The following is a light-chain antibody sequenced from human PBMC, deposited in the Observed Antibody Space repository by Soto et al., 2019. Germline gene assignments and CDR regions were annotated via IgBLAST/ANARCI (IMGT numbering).Light chain of an antibody. CDR3: QHFGNSLWT. V-gene: IGKV3-20*01. CDR2: GAS. CDR1: QSVASRN. Sequence: EIVMTQSPVTLSLSPGEIATLSCMASQSVASRNLAWYQQKSGQAPRLLIYGASSRAIHTPDRFSGSGSGTDFTLTISGLEPEDFAVYYCQHFGNSLWTFGQGTKVDIK. J-gene: IGKJ1*01.